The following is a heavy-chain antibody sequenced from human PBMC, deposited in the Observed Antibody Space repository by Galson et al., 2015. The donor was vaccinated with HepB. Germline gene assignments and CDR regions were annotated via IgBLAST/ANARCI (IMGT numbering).Heavy chain of an antibody. CDR1: GFTFSSYA. CDR3: AKTHLRLAAAGDSSYYFDY. D-gene: IGHD6-13*01. J-gene: IGHJ4*02. Sequence: SLRLSCAASGFTFSSYAMSWVRQAPGKGLEWVSAISGSGGSTYYADSVKGRFTISRDNSKNTLYLQMNSLRAEDTAVYYCAKTHLRLAAAGDSSYYFDYWGQGTLVTVSS. CDR2: ISGSGGST. V-gene: IGHV3-23*01.